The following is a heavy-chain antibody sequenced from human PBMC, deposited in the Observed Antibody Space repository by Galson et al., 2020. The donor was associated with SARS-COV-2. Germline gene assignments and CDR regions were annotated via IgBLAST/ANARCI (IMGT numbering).Heavy chain of an antibody. J-gene: IGHJ6*02. CDR1: GYTLTELS. Sequence: ASVKVSCKVSGYTLTELSMHWVRQAPGKGLEWMGGFDPEDGETIYAQKFQGRVTMTEDTSTDTAYMELSSLRSEDTAVYYCATAPAMAGTHLAYYYYYGMDVWGQGTTVTVSS. D-gene: IGHD6-19*01. CDR3: ATAPAMAGTHLAYYYYYGMDV. V-gene: IGHV1-24*01. CDR2: FDPEDGET.